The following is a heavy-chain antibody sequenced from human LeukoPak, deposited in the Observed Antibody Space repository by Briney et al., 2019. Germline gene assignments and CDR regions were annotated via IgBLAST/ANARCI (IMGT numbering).Heavy chain of an antibody. J-gene: IGHJ4*01. Sequence: GGSLRLSCAASEFTFSTYGMHWVRQAPGKGLEWVAVIWYDGSNKYYADSVNGRFTVSRDNSKNTLYLLVNTLRGEDTAVYYCAKEMGSRSSLFYFDYWGQGTLLTVSS. V-gene: IGHV3-30*02. D-gene: IGHD3-10*01. CDR1: EFTFSTYG. CDR3: AKEMGSRSSLFYFDY. CDR2: IWYDGSNK.